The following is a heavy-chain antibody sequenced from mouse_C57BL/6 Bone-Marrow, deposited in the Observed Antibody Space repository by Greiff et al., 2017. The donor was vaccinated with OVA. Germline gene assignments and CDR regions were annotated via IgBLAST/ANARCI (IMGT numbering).Heavy chain of an antibody. J-gene: IGHJ2*01. CDR2: ISYDGSN. CDR3: ARVKKDYGSSYRFDY. Sequence: EVKLQESGPGLVKPSQSLSLTCSVTGYSITSGYYWNWIRQFPGNKLEWMGYISYDGSNNYNPSLKNRISITRDTSKNQFFLKLNSVTTEDTATYYCARVKKDYGSSYRFDYWGQGTTLTVSS. CDR1: GYSITSGYY. V-gene: IGHV3-6*01. D-gene: IGHD1-1*01.